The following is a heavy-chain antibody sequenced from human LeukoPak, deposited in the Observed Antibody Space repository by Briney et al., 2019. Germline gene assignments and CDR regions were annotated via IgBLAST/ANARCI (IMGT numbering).Heavy chain of an antibody. D-gene: IGHD2-15*01. CDR2: IYHSGST. CDR1: GGSISSGGYS. Sequence: SETLSLTCAVSGGSISSGGYSWSWIRQPPGKGLEWIGYIYHSGSTYYNPSLKSRVTISVDTSKNQFSLKLSSVTAADTAVYYCASLPVALGYGFDYWGQGTLVTVSS. CDR3: ASLPVALGYGFDY. J-gene: IGHJ4*02. V-gene: IGHV4-30-2*05.